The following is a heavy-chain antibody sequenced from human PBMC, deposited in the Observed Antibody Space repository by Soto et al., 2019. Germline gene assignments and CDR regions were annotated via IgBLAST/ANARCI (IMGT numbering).Heavy chain of an antibody. CDR3: ARGVMGISYESSGFEY. J-gene: IGHJ4*02. D-gene: IGHD3-22*01. CDR2: IWYDGSNK. Sequence: PGGSLRLSCAASGFTFSSYGMHWVRQAPGKGLEWVAVIWYDGSNKYYAGSVKGRFTISRDNSENTLYLQIDGLRAEDTAVYYCARGVMGISYESSGFEYWGQGALVTVSS. CDR1: GFTFSSYG. V-gene: IGHV3-33*01.